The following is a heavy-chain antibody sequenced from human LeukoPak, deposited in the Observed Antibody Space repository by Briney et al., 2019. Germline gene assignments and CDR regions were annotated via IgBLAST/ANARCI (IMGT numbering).Heavy chain of an antibody. CDR1: GGSISSSSYY. Sequence: PSETLSLTCTVSGGSISSSSYYWGWIRQPPGKGLEWIGSIYYSGSTYYNPSLKSRVTISVDTSKNQFSLKLSSVTAADTAVYYRARPQRDYGDYVEVAWGVWGQGTTVTVSS. V-gene: IGHV4-39*01. J-gene: IGHJ6*02. D-gene: IGHD4-17*01. CDR3: ARPQRDYGDYVEVAWGV. CDR2: IYYSGST.